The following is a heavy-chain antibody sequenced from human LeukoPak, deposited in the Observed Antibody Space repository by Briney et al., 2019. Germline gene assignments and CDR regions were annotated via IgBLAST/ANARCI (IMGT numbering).Heavy chain of an antibody. CDR2: TYFRSKWYY. V-gene: IGHV6-1*01. CDR1: GDSVSSDSAA. D-gene: IGHD1-26*01. Sequence: KPSQTLSLTCAISGDSVSSDSAAWNWIRQSPSRGLEWLARTYFRSKWYYDCALAVKGRITINPDTSKNQFSLQLNSVTPEDTAVYFCARDPVGGSTIFDSWGQGTLVTVSS. J-gene: IGHJ4*02. CDR3: ARDPVGGSTIFDS.